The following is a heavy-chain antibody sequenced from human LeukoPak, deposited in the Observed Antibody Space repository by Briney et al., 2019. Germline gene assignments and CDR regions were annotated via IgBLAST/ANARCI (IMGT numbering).Heavy chain of an antibody. Sequence: SETLSLTCAVYGGSFSGYYLSWIRQPPGKGLEWIGEINHSGSTNYNPSLKSRVTISVDTSKNQFSLKLSSVTAADTAVYYCARRLHYYDSSGYRNPSDYWGQGTLVTVSS. CDR1: GGSFSGYY. CDR3: ARRLHYYDSSGYRNPSDY. V-gene: IGHV4-34*01. D-gene: IGHD3-22*01. J-gene: IGHJ4*02. CDR2: INHSGST.